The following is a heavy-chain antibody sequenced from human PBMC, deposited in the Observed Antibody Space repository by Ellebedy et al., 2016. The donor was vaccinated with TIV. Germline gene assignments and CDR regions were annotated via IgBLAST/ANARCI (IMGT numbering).Heavy chain of an antibody. CDR2: TSYSGAG. CDR3: ARLPYVSGSFGWFNP. V-gene: IGHV4-31*03. D-gene: IGHD3-10*01. J-gene: IGHJ5*02. Sequence: LRLSXTVSGGSISSGGYYWTWIRQYPAKGLEWIRYTSYSGAGNFNPSLRSRLTISLDTSKNQFSLKLSSVTVADTAVYYCARLPYVSGSFGWFNPWGQGTLVTVSS. CDR1: GGSISSGGYY.